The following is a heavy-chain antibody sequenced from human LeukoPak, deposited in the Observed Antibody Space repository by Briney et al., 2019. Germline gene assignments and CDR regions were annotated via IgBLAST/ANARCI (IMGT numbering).Heavy chain of an antibody. V-gene: IGHV3-23*01. CDR3: AKQIGELPIDY. D-gene: IGHD3-10*01. CDR1: GFIFNDYD. Sequence: PGGSLRLSCATSGFIFNDYDMNWVRQAPGKALEWVSTISGISGGSGGRTSYADSVKGRFTISRDNSKNTVYLQLKGLRADETALYYCAKQIGELPIDYWGQGTLVTVSS. J-gene: IGHJ4*02. CDR2: ISGISGGSGGRT.